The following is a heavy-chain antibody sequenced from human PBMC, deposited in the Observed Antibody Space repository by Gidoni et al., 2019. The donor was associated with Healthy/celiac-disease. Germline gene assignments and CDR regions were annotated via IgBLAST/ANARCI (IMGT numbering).Heavy chain of an antibody. Sequence: EVQLVESGGGLVQPGGSLRLSCAASGFTFSSYSMNWVRQAPGKGLEWVSYISSSSSTIYYADSVKGRFTISRDNAKNSLYLQMNSLRAEDTAVYYCARNGDFWSGYYTEGRAFDIWGQGTMVTVSS. CDR2: ISSSSSTI. J-gene: IGHJ3*02. CDR3: ARNGDFWSGYYTEGRAFDI. D-gene: IGHD3-3*01. V-gene: IGHV3-48*01. CDR1: GFTFSSYS.